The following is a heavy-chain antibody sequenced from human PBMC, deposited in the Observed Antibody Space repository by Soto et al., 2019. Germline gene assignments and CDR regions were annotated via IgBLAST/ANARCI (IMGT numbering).Heavy chain of an antibody. J-gene: IGHJ3*02. V-gene: IGHV1-8*01. Sequence: QVQLVQSGAEVKKPGASVKVSCKASGYTFTSYDINWVRQATGQGLEWMGWMNPNSGNTGYAQKFQGRVTMTRNTSISTAYMELSSLRAEDTAVYYCARGHMYCSGGSCYDAFDIWGQGTMVTVSS. CDR2: MNPNSGNT. D-gene: IGHD2-15*01. CDR3: ARGHMYCSGGSCYDAFDI. CDR1: GYTFTSYD.